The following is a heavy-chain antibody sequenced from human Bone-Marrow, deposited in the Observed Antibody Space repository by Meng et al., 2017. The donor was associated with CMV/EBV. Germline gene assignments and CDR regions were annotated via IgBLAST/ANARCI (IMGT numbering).Heavy chain of an antibody. V-gene: IGHV4-34*01. Sequence: SETLSLTCTVYGGSFNAYYYNWFRQAPGKGLEWIGEINHSGGTNYNPSLKSRVTISVDKSKNQFSLRLTSVTAADTAVYYCASESATYLGGRIYYHGMDVWGQGTTVTVPS. CDR3: ASESATYLGGRIYYHGMDV. J-gene: IGHJ6*02. D-gene: IGHD1-26*01. CDR1: GGSFNAYY. CDR2: INHSGGT.